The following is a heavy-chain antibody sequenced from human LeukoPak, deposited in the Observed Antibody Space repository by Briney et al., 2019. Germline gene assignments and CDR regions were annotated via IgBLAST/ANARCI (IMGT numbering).Heavy chain of an antibody. Sequence: SETLSLTCTVSGGSISSSSYYWGWIRQPPGKGLEWIGSIYYSGSTYYNPSLKSRVTISVDTSKNQFSLKLSSVTAADTAVYYCARLGTAAAGSEPIDYWGQGTLVTVSS. D-gene: IGHD6-13*01. CDR2: IYYSGST. CDR3: ARLGTAAAGSEPIDY. J-gene: IGHJ4*02. CDR1: GGSISSSSYY. V-gene: IGHV4-39*01.